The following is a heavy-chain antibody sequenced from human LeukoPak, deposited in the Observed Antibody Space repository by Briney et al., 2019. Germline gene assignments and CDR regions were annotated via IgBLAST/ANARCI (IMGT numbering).Heavy chain of an antibody. CDR1: GGSVSSSSYH. CDR2: INHSGST. Sequence: SETLSLTCTVSGGSVSSSSYHWGWIRQPPGKGLEWIGEINHSGSTNYNPSLKSRVTISVDTSKNQFSLKLTSVTAADTAVYYCARLTPTTLSLYYYYMAVWGKGTTVTVSS. V-gene: IGHV4-39*07. CDR3: ARLTPTTLSLYYYYMAV. D-gene: IGHD2/OR15-2a*01. J-gene: IGHJ6*03.